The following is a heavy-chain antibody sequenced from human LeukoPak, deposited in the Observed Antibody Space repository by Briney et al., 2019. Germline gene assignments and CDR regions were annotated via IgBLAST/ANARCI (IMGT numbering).Heavy chain of an antibody. CDR2: IIPILGIA. CDR3: ARGSYSSPQHGFSNWFDP. J-gene: IGHJ5*02. D-gene: IGHD5-18*01. Sequence: SVKVSCKASGGTFSSYAISWVRQAPGQGLEWMGRIIPILGIANYAQKFQGRVTITADKSTSTAYMELSSLRSEDTAVYYCARGSYSSPQHGFSNWFDPWGQGTLVTVSS. V-gene: IGHV1-69*04. CDR1: GGTFSSYA.